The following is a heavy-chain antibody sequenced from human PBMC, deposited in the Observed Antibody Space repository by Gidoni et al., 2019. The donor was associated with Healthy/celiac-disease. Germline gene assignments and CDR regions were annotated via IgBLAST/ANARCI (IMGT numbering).Heavy chain of an antibody. CDR2: ISSKAYGGTT. Sequence: EVQLVESGGGLVKQGRSLRLGCAASGFTWGDDAMSWFRQAPGKGLEWVGFISSKAYGGTTEYAASVKGRFTISRDDSKSIAYLQMNSLQPEDTAVYYCTSVRGYLGYCSGGSCYSDYWGQGTLVTVSS. CDR3: TSVRGYLGYCSGGSCYSDY. J-gene: IGHJ4*02. CDR1: GFTWGDDA. V-gene: IGHV3-49*05. D-gene: IGHD2-15*01.